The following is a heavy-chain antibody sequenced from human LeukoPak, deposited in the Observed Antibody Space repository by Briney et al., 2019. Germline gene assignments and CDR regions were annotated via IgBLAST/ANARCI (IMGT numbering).Heavy chain of an antibody. J-gene: IGHJ5*02. V-gene: IGHV1-8*01. CDR1: GYTFTSYD. Sequence: ASVKVSCKASGYTFTSYDINWVRQATGQGLEWLGWINPNSGNTGYAQKFQGRVTMTRNTSISTAYMELSSLRSEDTAVYYCASSTTVTGWFDPWGQGTLVTVSS. D-gene: IGHD5/OR15-5a*01. CDR2: INPNSGNT. CDR3: ASSTTVTGWFDP.